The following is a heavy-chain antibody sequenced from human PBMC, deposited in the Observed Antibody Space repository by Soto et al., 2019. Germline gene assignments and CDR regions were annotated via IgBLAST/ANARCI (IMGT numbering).Heavy chain of an antibody. J-gene: IGHJ4*02. D-gene: IGHD3-22*01. V-gene: IGHV3-72*01. CDR3: VRATYFSDSSGYTRCLDY. CDR2: SRDKAQGYST. CDR1: GFTLSDHY. Sequence: EVQLVESGGGLVQPGGSLRLSCAVSGFTLSDHYIDWVRQAPGKGLEWVGRSRDKAQGYSTAYAASVKGRFTTSRDESNNSVYLQMNSLKTEDTAVYYCVRATYFSDSSGYTRCLDYWGQGTLVTVSS.